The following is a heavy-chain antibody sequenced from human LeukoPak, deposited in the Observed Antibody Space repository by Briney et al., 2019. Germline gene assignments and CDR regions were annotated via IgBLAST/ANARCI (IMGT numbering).Heavy chain of an antibody. J-gene: IGHJ5*02. CDR1: GYTFTSYG. D-gene: IGHD2-15*01. Sequence: ASVKVSCTASGYTFTSYGISWVRQAPGQGLEWMGWISAYNGNTNYAQKLQGRVTMTTDTSTSTAYMELRSLRSDDTAVYYCARDEVVVAQRGFWFDPWGQGTLVTVSS. V-gene: IGHV1-18*01. CDR3: ARDEVVVAQRGFWFDP. CDR2: ISAYNGNT.